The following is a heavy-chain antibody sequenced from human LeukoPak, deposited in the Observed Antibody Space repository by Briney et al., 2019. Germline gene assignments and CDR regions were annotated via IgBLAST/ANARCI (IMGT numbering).Heavy chain of an antibody. D-gene: IGHD2-2*01. Sequence: GGSLRLSCAASGFTFSSYAMSWVRRAPGKGLKWVSGISGSGARTYYADSVKGRFTISRDNSKNTLYLQMNSLRAEDTAVYYCAKVLRAVPAAMGVFDYWGQGTLVTVSS. CDR2: ISGSGART. J-gene: IGHJ4*02. CDR3: AKVLRAVPAAMGVFDY. CDR1: GFTFSSYA. V-gene: IGHV3-23*01.